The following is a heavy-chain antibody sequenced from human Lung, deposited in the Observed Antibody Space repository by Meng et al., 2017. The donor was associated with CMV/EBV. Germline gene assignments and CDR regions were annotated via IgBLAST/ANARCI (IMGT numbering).Heavy chain of an antibody. D-gene: IGHD6-13*01. CDR3: ASRGYSSSWRGAFDI. CDR1: GYTFTSYY. J-gene: IGHJ3*02. Sequence: ASVXVSXKASGYTFTSYYMHWVRQAPGQGLEWMGIINPSGGSTSYAQKFQGRVTMTRDTSTSTVYMELSSLRSEDTAVYYCASRGYSSSWRGAFDIWGQGKXVT. V-gene: IGHV1-46*01. CDR2: INPSGGST.